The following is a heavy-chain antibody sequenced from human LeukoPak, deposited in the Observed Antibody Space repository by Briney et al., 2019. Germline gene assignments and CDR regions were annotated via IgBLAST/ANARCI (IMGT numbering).Heavy chain of an antibody. CDR1: GFTFSSYW. V-gene: IGHV3-7*01. Sequence: GGSLRLSCAAYGFTFSSYWMSWVSQAPRKGLEWVANIKQDGSEKYYVDSVKGRFTISRDNAKNSLYLQMNSLRAEDTAVYYCARDSTEGYCSSTSCYNDYWGQGTLVTVSS. CDR3: ARDSTEGYCSSTSCYNDY. D-gene: IGHD2-2*01. CDR2: IKQDGSEK. J-gene: IGHJ4*02.